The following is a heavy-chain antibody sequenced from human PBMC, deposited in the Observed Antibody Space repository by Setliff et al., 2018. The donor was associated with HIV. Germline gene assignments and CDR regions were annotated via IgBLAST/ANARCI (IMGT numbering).Heavy chain of an antibody. CDR1: GFTFSSYV. D-gene: IGHD1-26*01. Sequence: GGSLRLSCAATGFTFSSYVLHWVRQAPGKGLEWVAVMSTGGGIKICADSVKGRFTISRDNSRNTLFLQMNNLRPEDTATYYCVRDPIEGSPDYFDYWGQGALVTSPQ. V-gene: IGHV3-30-3*01. J-gene: IGHJ4*02. CDR3: VRDPIEGSPDYFDY. CDR2: MSTGGGIK.